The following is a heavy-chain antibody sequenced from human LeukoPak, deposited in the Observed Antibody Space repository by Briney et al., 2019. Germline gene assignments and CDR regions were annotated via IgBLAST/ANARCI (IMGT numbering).Heavy chain of an antibody. V-gene: IGHV4-39*01. CDR1: GGSIRSNIYY. CDR3: ARHPGLGSVTFHFDY. CDR2: IYYSGST. Sequence: SETLSLTCTVSGGSIRSNIYYWDWIRQPPGKGMEWIGRIYYSGSTYYNPSLKSRVTISVDTSKNQFSLKLSSVTAADSAVYYCARHPGLGSVTFHFDYWGQGTLVTVSS. J-gene: IGHJ4*02. D-gene: IGHD4-17*01.